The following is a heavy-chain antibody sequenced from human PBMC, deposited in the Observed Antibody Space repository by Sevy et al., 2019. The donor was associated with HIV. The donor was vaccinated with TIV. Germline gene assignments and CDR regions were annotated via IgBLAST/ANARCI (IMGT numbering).Heavy chain of an antibody. CDR3: ARAGSGYCSGGSCYYYYYYYGMDV. CDR2: INPNSGGT. V-gene: IGHV1-2*02. CDR1: GYTFTGYY. Sequence: ASVKVSCKASGYTFTGYYMHWVRQAPGQGLEWMGWINPNSGGTNYAQKFQGRVTMTRDTSISTASMELSRLRSDDTAVYYCARAGSGYCSGGSCYYYYYYYGMDVWGQGTTVTVSS. D-gene: IGHD2-15*01. J-gene: IGHJ6*02.